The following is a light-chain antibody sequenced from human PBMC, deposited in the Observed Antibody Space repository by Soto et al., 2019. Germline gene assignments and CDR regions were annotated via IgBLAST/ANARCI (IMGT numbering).Light chain of an antibody. CDR3: QQYGGSPWT. CDR2: DAS. J-gene: IGKJ1*01. Sequence: EIVMTHSPATLSVSPLEIATLCCRASQSVSSNLAWYQQKPGQAPRVLIYDASTRAAGIPDRFSGSGSGTDFTLTISRLEPEDSAVYYCQQYGGSPWTFGQGTKVDIK. V-gene: IGKV3-20*01. CDR1: QSVSSN.